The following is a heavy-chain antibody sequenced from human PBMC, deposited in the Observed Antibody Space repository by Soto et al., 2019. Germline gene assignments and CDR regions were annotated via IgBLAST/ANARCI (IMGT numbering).Heavy chain of an antibody. CDR1: GFTFNTHW. J-gene: IGHJ4*02. Sequence: GGSLRLSGTASGFTFNTHWMHWVRQAPGKGLVWVSRIYFDGITTNYADSVKGRLTVSRDNAKNTVYLHVNTLRDEDTAVYYCARGGAMGVDYWGQGTLVTVSS. CDR3: ARGGAMGVDY. CDR2: IYFDGITT. D-gene: IGHD1-26*01. V-gene: IGHV3-74*01.